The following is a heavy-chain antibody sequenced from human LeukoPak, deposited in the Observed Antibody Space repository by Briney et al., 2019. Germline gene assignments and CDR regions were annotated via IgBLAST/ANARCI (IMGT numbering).Heavy chain of an antibody. J-gene: IGHJ4*02. V-gene: IGHV4-39*01. CDR1: GGSISSGDYY. CDR3: ARHFDHPTAYFES. D-gene: IGHD1-14*01. Sequence: SETLSLTCTVPGGSISSGDYYWSWLRQPPGKGLEWIASIDSGGITFYSPSLKSRLTISADTSRSHFSLRLSSVPAADTALYFCARHFDHPTAYFESWGQGALVTVSS. CDR2: IDSGGIT.